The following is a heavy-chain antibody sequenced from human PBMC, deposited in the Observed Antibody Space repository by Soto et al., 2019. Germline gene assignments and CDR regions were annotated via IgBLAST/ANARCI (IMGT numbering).Heavy chain of an antibody. CDR2: ISSSRDYI. Sequence: EVQLVESGGGLVRPGGSLRLSCAASGFTFSSYTMHWVRQAPGGGLEWVSSISSSRDYIYYTNSVNGRFTISRDNAKSSLSLQMNSLRAEDTAVYYCARDLNRITARPHWYFDLWGRGILVIVSS. J-gene: IGHJ2*01. CDR3: ARDLNRITARPHWYFDL. V-gene: IGHV3-21*01. D-gene: IGHD6-6*01. CDR1: GFTFSSYT.